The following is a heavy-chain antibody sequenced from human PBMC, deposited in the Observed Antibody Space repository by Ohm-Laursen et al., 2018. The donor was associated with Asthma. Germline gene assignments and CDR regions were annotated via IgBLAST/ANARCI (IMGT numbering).Heavy chain of an antibody. D-gene: IGHD1-26*01. CDR3: AKDGEWDGYYFDY. Sequence: SLRLSCTATGFTFDDYAMHWVRQAPGKGLEWVSGISWNSGSIGYADSVKGRFTISRDNAKNSLYLQMNSLRAEDTALYYCAKDGEWDGYYFDYWGQGTLVTVSS. CDR2: ISWNSGSI. CDR1: GFTFDDYA. V-gene: IGHV3-9*01. J-gene: IGHJ4*02.